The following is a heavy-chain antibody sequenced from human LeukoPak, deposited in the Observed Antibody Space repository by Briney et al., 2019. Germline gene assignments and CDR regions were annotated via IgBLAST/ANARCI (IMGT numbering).Heavy chain of an antibody. Sequence: GGSLRLSCAASGFTFRSYVMSWVRQAPGKGLEWVSGISGSGGSTYYADSVKGRFTISRDNSKNTLYLQMNSLRAEDTAVYYCARAGAAAGYYMDVWGKGTTVTISS. D-gene: IGHD6-13*01. CDR3: ARAGAAAGYYMDV. J-gene: IGHJ6*03. CDR1: GFTFRSYV. CDR2: ISGSGGST. V-gene: IGHV3-23*01.